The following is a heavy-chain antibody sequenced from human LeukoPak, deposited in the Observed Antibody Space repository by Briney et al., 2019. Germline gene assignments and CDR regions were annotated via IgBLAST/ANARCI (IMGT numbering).Heavy chain of an antibody. CDR2: INTNTGNP. J-gene: IGHJ4*02. D-gene: IGHD6-13*01. CDR1: GYTFTNYA. CDR3: AREGRSGSSWYLAN. Sequence: ASVKVSCKASGYTFTNYAVNWVRQAPGQGLEWMGWINTNTGNPTYTQGFTGRFVFSLDTSVSTAYLQISSLKAEDTAVYYCAREGRSGSSWYLANWGQGVLVTVSS. V-gene: IGHV7-4-1*02.